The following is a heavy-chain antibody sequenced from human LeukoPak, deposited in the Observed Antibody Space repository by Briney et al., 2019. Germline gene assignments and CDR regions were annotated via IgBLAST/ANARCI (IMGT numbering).Heavy chain of an antibody. Sequence: ASVKVSCKASGYTFTGYYMHWVRQAPGQGLEWMGWINPNSGGTNYAQKFQGRVTMTRDTSISTAYMELSRLRSDDTAVYYCAKISVEFSGPYPGAEYFQHWGQGTLVTVSS. CDR3: AKISVEFSGPYPGAEYFQH. CDR2: INPNSGGT. D-gene: IGHD1-26*01. J-gene: IGHJ1*01. CDR1: GYTFTGYY. V-gene: IGHV1-2*02.